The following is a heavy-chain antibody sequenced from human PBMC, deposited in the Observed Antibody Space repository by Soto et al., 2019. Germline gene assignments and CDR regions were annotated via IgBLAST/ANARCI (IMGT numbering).Heavy chain of an antibody. CDR3: ARGSSIAGLYYGMDV. Sequence: QVQLQESGPGLVKPSQTLSLTCTVSGGSISSGGYYWTWIRQHPGKGLEWIGYNYYSGITYYNPSPQSRVTISLATSTNQFALKLSPVTAADTAVYYGARGSSIAGLYYGMDVWGQGTTVTVSS. J-gene: IGHJ6*02. CDR2: NYYSGIT. D-gene: IGHD6-6*01. CDR1: GGSISSGGYY. V-gene: IGHV4-31*03.